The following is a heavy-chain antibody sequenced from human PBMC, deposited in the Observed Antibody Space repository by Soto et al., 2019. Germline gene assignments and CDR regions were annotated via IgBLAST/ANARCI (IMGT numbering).Heavy chain of an antibody. CDR3: ARGGGVGVAGSAAFEM. CDR2: INPATGAA. CDR1: GYPVTAYY. Sequence: QLHLVQSGAVVKKPGASVTVSCSASGYPVTAYYMHWVRQAPGRGLEWMGGINPATGAAKYTQTFQGRVTMTRDTSTSTVFMELSGLTPEDTAVFYCARGGGVGVAGSAAFEMWGQGTLVTVSS. J-gene: IGHJ3*02. D-gene: IGHD3-3*01. V-gene: IGHV1-2*02.